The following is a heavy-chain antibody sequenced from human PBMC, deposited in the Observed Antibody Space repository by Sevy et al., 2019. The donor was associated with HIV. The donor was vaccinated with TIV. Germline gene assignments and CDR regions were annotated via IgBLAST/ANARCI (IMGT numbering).Heavy chain of an antibody. V-gene: IGHV1-18*01. J-gene: IGHJ4*02. CDR1: GYNFNTYG. CDR2: IGVNNGKT. CDR3: ARDSYYYDMHSSYRPPDY. D-gene: IGHD3-22*01. Sequence: ASVKVSCKASGYNFNTYGITWVRQAPGQGLEWMGWIGVNNGKTNYAARLQARISMTADTSTSTVYMVLRTLTSDDTAIYFCARDSYYYDMHSSYRPPDYWGQGTLVTVSS.